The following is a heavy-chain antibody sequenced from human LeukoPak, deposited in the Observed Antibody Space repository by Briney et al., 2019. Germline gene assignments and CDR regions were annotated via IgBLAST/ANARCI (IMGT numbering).Heavy chain of an antibody. CDR2: IYSGGST. V-gene: IGHV3-66*01. CDR3: ARAIGYCSGGSCYRWFDP. CDR1: GFTVSSNY. D-gene: IGHD2-15*01. J-gene: IGHJ5*02. Sequence: PGGSLRLSCAASGFTVSSNYMSWVRQAPGKGLEWVSVIYSGGSTYYADSVKGRFTISRDNSKNTLYLQMNSLRAEDTAVYYYARAIGYCSGGSCYRWFDPWGQGTLVTVSS.